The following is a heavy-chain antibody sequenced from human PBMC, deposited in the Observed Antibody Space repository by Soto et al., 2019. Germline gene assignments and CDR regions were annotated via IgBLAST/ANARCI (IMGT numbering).Heavy chain of an antibody. Sequence: QMQLVQSGPEVKKPGTSVKVSCKASGFTFTSSAVQWVRQARGQRLEWIGWIVVGSGNTNYAQKFQERVTITRDMSTSTAYMXXSSLRSEXXXXXXXAAEEGRWLQEAXXXXWGQXTLXXVX. J-gene: IGHJ1*01. CDR1: GFTFTSSA. CDR3: AAEEGRWLQEAXXXX. V-gene: IGHV1-58*01. D-gene: IGHD5-12*01. CDR2: IVVGSGNT.